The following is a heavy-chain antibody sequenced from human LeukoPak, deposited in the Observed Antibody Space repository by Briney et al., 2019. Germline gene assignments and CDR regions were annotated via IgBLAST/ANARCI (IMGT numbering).Heavy chain of an antibody. J-gene: IGHJ4*02. CDR1: GGSISSYY. CDR3: ARHTLVVTTPVSFDY. CDR2: IYYSGST. Sequence: SETLSLTCTVSGGSISSYYWSWIRQPPGKGLEWIGYIYYSGSTNYNPSLKSRVTISVDTSKNQFSLRLTSVTAADTAVYYCARHTLVVTTPVSFDYWGQGTLVTVSS. D-gene: IGHD2-15*01. V-gene: IGHV4-59*08.